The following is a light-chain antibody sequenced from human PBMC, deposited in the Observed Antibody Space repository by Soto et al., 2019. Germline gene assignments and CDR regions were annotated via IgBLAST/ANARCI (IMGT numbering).Light chain of an antibody. V-gene: IGLV1-44*01. CDR2: SDD. Sequence: QSVLTQPPSASGTPGQRVTSSCSGSSSNIGSNTIHWYQQLPGTAPKLLIHSDDKLPSGVPDRFSGSKSGTSGSLAISGLQSGDEADYYCAAWDDSLNGFVFGAGTKVTVL. CDR1: SSNIGSNT. CDR3: AAWDDSLNGFV. J-gene: IGLJ1*01.